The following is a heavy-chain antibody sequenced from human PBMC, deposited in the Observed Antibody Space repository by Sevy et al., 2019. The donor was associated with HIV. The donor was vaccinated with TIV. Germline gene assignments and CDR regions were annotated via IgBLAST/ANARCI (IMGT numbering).Heavy chain of an antibody. V-gene: IGHV3-23*01. Sequence: GGSLRLSCAASGFTFSSYDMSWVRQAPGKGLEWVSGIRGSGGGTYYADSVKGRFSISRDVSKNMLFVQMNSLRAEDTAVDYYSNTVFGVAQGFDIWGQGTMVTVSS. CDR1: GFTFSSYD. J-gene: IGHJ3*02. D-gene: IGHD3-3*01. CDR3: SNTVFGVAQGFDI. CDR2: IRGSGGGT.